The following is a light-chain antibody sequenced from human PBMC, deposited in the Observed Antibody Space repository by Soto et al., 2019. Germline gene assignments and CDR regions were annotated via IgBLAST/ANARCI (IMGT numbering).Light chain of an antibody. CDR3: CSFTITKTYA. Sequence: QSVLTQPASVSGSPGQSIAISCTGSSSDVGAHNFVSWYQQHPGKAPKLIIYDVNNRPSGVSNRFSGSKSGDTASLTISGLQAEDEADYYCCSFTITKTYAFGTGTKVTVL. V-gene: IGLV2-14*01. J-gene: IGLJ1*01. CDR2: DVN. CDR1: SSDVGAHNF.